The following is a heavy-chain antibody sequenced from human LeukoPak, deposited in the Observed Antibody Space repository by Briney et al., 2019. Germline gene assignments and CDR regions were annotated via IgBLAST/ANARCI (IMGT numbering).Heavy chain of an antibody. CDR1: GITFRSYA. CDR2: INGDGGST. V-gene: IGHV3-23*01. D-gene: IGHD3-22*01. CDR3: ARLWDDSRESEYYFDY. Sequence: PGGSLRLSCAASGITFRSYAMSWVRQARGKGLEWVSAINGDGGSTYYADSVKGRFTISRDNSNNTLFLQMNSLRAEDTAVYYCARLWDDSRESEYYFDYWGQGTLVTVSS. J-gene: IGHJ4*02.